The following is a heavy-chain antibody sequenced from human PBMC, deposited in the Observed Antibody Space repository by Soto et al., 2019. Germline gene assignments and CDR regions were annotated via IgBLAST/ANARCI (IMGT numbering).Heavy chain of an antibody. V-gene: IGHV3-30*04. CDR3: TKSSGGSSSVGMDY. Sequence: GGSLRLSCAVSGFIFKNYALNWVRQAPGKGLEWVAPITRDGYNKYYADSVKGRFTISRDNSKNTLSLQMTALRVEDSSVYYCTKSSGGSSSVGMDYWGPGTLVTVSS. D-gene: IGHD6-6*01. CDR1: GFIFKNYA. J-gene: IGHJ4*02. CDR2: ITRDGYNK.